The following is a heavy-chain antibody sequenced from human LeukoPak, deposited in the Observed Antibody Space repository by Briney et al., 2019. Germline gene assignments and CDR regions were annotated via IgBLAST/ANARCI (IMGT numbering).Heavy chain of an antibody. V-gene: IGHV3-23*01. CDR1: GFTFNGYA. Sequence: GGSLRLSCEGSGFTFNGYAFSWVRQAPGKGLEWVAVTGGSDDNTHYADSVKGRFTISRDNSEKRLFLQMNSLRPDDSALYYCTKDLMTGFSSGWYFAYWGQGTLVTVPS. CDR3: TKDLMTGFSSGWYFAY. D-gene: IGHD6-19*01. CDR2: TGGSDDNT. J-gene: IGHJ4*02.